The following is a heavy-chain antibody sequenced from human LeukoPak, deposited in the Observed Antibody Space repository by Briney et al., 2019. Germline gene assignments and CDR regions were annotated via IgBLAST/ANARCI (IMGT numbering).Heavy chain of an antibody. CDR2: ISAYNGDT. Sequence: GASVKVSCKASGGTFSSYAISWVRQAPGQGLEWMGWISAYNGDTNYAQKFQGRVTMTTDTSTSTAYMEVRNLRADDTAVYYCARVEGPSIFGVVDYWGQGTLVTVSS. CDR1: GGTFSSYA. D-gene: IGHD3-3*02. J-gene: IGHJ4*02. V-gene: IGHV1-18*01. CDR3: ARVEGPSIFGVVDY.